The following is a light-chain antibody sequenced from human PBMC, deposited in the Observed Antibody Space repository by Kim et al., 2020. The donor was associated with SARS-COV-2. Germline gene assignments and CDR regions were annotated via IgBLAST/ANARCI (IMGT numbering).Light chain of an antibody. CDR2: LVS. CDR1: QSITSG. J-gene: IGKJ4*01. V-gene: IGKV1-5*01. Sequence: DIQMTKSPSTLSASEGDTGTITCRASQSITSGLAWNQQKPGKAPKLLIYLVSTLDSGVPSRFSGSGSGTHFTLTISSLQPDDFATYSCQKHNGFFGGGTKVAIK. CDR3: QKHNGF.